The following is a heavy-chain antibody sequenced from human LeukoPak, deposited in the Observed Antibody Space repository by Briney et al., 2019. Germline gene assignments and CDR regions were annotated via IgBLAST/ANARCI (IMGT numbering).Heavy chain of an antibody. CDR3: AGGTVVTPFFDY. CDR1: GFTFSSYS. Sequence: PGGSLRLSCPASGFTFSSYSMNWVRQAPGQGLGWVSSISSSSTYIYYTDSVKGRFTISRDNAKNSLYLQMDSLRAEDTAVYYCAGGTVVTPFFDYWGQGTLVTVSS. V-gene: IGHV3-21*01. J-gene: IGHJ4*02. D-gene: IGHD2-21*01. CDR2: ISSSSTYI.